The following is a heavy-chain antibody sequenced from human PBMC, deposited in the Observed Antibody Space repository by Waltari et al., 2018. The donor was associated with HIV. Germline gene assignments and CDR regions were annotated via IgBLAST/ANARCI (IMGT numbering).Heavy chain of an antibody. D-gene: IGHD3-22*01. CDR3: ARETNYYDGSGFYLDD. J-gene: IGHJ4*02. V-gene: IGHV3-11*01. CDR2: ISGSGSTI. CDR1: GFTFSDYY. Sequence: QVQLVESGGRLVKPGGSLRLSCEASGFTFSDYYISFISQAPGKGLQWVSYISGSGSTIGYADSVKGRFTISRDNTENSLYLQMNSLRAEDTAVYYCARETNYYDGSGFYLDDWGQGTLVTVSS.